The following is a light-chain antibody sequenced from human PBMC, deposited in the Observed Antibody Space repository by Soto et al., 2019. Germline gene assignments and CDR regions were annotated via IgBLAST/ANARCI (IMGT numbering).Light chain of an antibody. CDR2: DAS. Sequence: DIQITQSPSTLSASVGDRVTITCRASQSISSWLAWYQQKPGKAPKLLIYDASSLESGVPSRFSGSGSGTEFTLTISSLQPDDFATYYCQQYYSYSPERTFGQGTKVEIK. CDR3: QQYYSYSPERT. CDR1: QSISSW. J-gene: IGKJ1*01. V-gene: IGKV1-5*01.